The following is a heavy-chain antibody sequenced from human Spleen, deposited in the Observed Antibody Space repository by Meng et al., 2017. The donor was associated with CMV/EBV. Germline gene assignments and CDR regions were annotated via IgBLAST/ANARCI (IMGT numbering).Heavy chain of an antibody. V-gene: IGHV4-30-4*08. CDR1: GDYC. CDR3: ARVLPTDIVVVPAATNWYFDL. J-gene: IGHJ2*01. Sequence: GDYCWSWIRQPPGKGLEWIGYIYYSGSTYYNPSLKSRVTISVDTSKNQFSLKLSSVTAADTAVYYCARVLPTDIVVVPAATNWYFDLWGRGTLVTVSS. CDR2: IYYSGST. D-gene: IGHD2-2*01.